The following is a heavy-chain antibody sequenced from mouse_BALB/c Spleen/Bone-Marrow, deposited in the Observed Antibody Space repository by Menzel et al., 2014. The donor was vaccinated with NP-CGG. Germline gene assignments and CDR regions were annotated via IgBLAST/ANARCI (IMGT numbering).Heavy chain of an antibody. J-gene: IGHJ2*01. CDR1: GYAFXSYN. CDR2: IDPYSGGT. CDR3: ARNLGYGYFDY. D-gene: IGHD3-1*01. Sequence: VQLKQSGPELVKPGASVKVSCKASGYAFXSYNMYWVKQSHGKSLEWMGYIDPYSGGTSYNQKFKGKATLTVDKSSSTAYMHLNSLTSEDSAVYYCARNLGYGYFDYWGQGTTLTVSS. V-gene: IGHV1S135*01.